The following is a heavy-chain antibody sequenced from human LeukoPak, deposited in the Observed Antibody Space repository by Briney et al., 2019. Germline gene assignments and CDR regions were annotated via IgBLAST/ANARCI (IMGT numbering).Heavy chain of an antibody. CDR1: GYTFTSYG. CDR2: INPNSGGT. Sequence: ASVKVSCKASGYTFTSYGIGWVRQAPGQGLEWMGWINPNSGGTNYAQKFQGRVTMTRDTSISTAYMELSRLRSDDTAVYYCARGLSYYGMDVWGQGTTVTVSS. J-gene: IGHJ6*02. V-gene: IGHV1-2*02. CDR3: ARGLSYYGMDV.